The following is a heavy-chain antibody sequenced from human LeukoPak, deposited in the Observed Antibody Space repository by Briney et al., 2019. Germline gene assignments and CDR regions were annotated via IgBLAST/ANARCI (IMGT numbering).Heavy chain of an antibody. D-gene: IGHD2-15*01. J-gene: IGHJ4*02. CDR2: IYHSGST. Sequence: SQTRSFTCAVSGGSISSSGYSWSWIRQPPGKGLEWIGYIYHSGSTYYNPSLKSRVTISVDRSKNQFSLKLSSVTAADTAVYYCARSRIPDPAFDYWGQGTLVTVSS. V-gene: IGHV4-30-2*01. CDR1: GGSISSSGYS. CDR3: ARSRIPDPAFDY.